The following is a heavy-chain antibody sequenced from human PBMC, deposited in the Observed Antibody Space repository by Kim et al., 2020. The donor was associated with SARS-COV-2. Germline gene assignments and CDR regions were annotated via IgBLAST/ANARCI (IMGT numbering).Heavy chain of an antibody. V-gene: IGHV5-51*01. D-gene: IGHD3-22*01. Sequence: SPSFQGQVTISADKSISTAYLQWSSLKASDTAMYYCARHDYDSSGYYSDYWGQGTLVTVSS. J-gene: IGHJ4*02. CDR3: ARHDYDSSGYYSDY.